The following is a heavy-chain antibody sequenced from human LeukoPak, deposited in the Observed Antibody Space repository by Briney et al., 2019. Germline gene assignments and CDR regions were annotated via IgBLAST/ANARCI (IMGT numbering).Heavy chain of an antibody. Sequence: GESLKISCKGSGYSFTSYGIGWVRQMPGKGLEWMGIIYPGDSDTRYSPSFQGQVIISVDKSISTPYLQWSSLKASDTAMYYCARQSSKWNDADFWGQGTLVTVSS. CDR2: IYPGDSDT. V-gene: IGHV5-51*01. CDR3: ARQSSKWNDADF. J-gene: IGHJ4*02. D-gene: IGHD1-20*01. CDR1: GYSFTSYG.